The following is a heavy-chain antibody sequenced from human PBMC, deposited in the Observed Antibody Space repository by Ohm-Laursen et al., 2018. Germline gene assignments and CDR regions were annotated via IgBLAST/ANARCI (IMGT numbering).Heavy chain of an antibody. Sequence: SLRLSCTASGFTFSSYAMSWVRQAPGKGLEWVSAISGSGGSTYYADSVKGRFTISRDNSKNTLSLQMNTLRAEDTAVYYCAKVLSYYYDSVGYPSDSWGQGTLVTVSS. D-gene: IGHD3-22*01. CDR3: AKVLSYYYDSVGYPSDS. V-gene: IGHV3-23*01. CDR2: ISGSGGST. J-gene: IGHJ4*02. CDR1: GFTFSSYA.